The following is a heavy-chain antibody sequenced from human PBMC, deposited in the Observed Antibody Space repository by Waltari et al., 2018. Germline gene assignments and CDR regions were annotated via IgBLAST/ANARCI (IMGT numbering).Heavy chain of an antibody. Sequence: EVEVVESGGGFIQPGGSLRLDCAVSGFLVSENDVIWVRQAPGKALEWVAIVYAPGDAHYANDVKGRFTSSRDISTNTVFLHMSGLRDEDTAVYYCALNTVTVPFPYWGRGTLVTVSS. V-gene: IGHV3-53*01. J-gene: IGHJ4*02. CDR2: VYAPGDA. CDR1: GFLVSEND. D-gene: IGHD4-17*01. CDR3: ALNTVTVPFPY.